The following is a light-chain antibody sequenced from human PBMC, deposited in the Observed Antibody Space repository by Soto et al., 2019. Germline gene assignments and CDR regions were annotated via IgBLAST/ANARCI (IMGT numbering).Light chain of an antibody. CDR2: AAS. V-gene: IGKV1-12*01. CDR3: QQSNIMAT. Sequence: DIQMTQSPSSVSASVGDRVTITCRASQGISSWLAWYQQKPGKAPKLLIYAASRLQPGVPSRFSGSGSGTDFTLTITTLQPEDFATYFCQQSNIMATFGQGTRLEIK. J-gene: IGKJ5*01. CDR1: QGISSW.